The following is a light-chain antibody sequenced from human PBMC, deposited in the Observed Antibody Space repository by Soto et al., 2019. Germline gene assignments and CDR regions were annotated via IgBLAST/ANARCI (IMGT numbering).Light chain of an antibody. CDR1: RSDIGAYNF. J-gene: IGLJ2*01. CDR3: TSWTTSTTMI. V-gene: IGLV2-14*03. CDR2: DVN. Sequence: QSALTQPASVSGSPGQSITISCTGTRSDIGAYNFVSWYQQHPGEVPKLILYDVNVRPSGVSNRFSGPKSGNTASLTISGLQAEDEADYYCTSWTTSTTMIFGGGTKLTV.